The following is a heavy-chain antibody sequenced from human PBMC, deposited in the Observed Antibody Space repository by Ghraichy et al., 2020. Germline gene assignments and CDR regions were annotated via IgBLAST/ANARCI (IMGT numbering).Heavy chain of an antibody. CDR3: ARVRDYYDSSGFDY. J-gene: IGHJ4*02. V-gene: IGHV1-3*01. CDR1: GYTFTSYA. CDR2: INAGNGNT. D-gene: IGHD3-22*01. Sequence: SVKVSCKASGYTFTSYAMHWVRQAPGQRLEWMGWINAGNGNTKYSQKFQGRVTITRDTSASTAYMELSSLRSEDTAVYYCARVRDYYDSSGFDYWGQGTLVTVSS.